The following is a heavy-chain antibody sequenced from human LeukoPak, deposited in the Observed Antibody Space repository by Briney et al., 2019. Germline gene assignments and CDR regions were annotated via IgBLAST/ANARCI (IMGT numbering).Heavy chain of an antibody. CDR3: AKGRDKYQLLSKNWLDP. D-gene: IGHD2-2*01. CDR1: GFTFDDYA. Sequence: GRSLRLSCAASGFTFDDYAMHWVQQAPGKGLEWVSGISWNSGSIGYADSVKGRFTISRDNAKNSLYLQMNSLRAEDTALYYCAKGRDKYQLLSKNWLDPWGQGTLVTVSS. CDR2: ISWNSGSI. J-gene: IGHJ5*02. V-gene: IGHV3-9*01.